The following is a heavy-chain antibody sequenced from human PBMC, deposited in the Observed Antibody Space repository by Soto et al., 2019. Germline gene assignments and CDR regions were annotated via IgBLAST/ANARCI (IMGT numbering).Heavy chain of an antibody. CDR1: GFTFSSYW. D-gene: IGHD3-16*01. CDR3: ARQGGRRTYYYYYGMDV. J-gene: IGHJ6*02. Sequence: EVQLVETGGGLVQPGGSLRLSCTASGFTFSSYWMSWVRQAPGKGLEWVANIKHDGSEKNYVDSVKGRFTISTDKAKNSVFLQMNSLRAEDTAVYYCARQGGRRTYYYYYGMDVWGQGTTVTVSS. V-gene: IGHV3-7*01. CDR2: IKHDGSEK.